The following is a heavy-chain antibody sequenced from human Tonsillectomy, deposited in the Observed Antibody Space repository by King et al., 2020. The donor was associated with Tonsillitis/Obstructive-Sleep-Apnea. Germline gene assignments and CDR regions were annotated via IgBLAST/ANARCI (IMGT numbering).Heavy chain of an antibody. J-gene: IGHJ6*03. CDR1: GFTFDNYA. Sequence: EVQLVESGGGLVQPGRSLRLSCAASGFTFDNYALHWVRQAPGKGLEWVSGISWTGGSIGYADSVTGRFTISRDNAKNSLYLQMNSLRPEDTAFYFCAKERGSHMVHYYMDVWGKGTTVTVSS. V-gene: IGHV3-9*01. CDR2: ISWTGGSI. D-gene: IGHD3-10*01. CDR3: AKERGSHMVHYYMDV.